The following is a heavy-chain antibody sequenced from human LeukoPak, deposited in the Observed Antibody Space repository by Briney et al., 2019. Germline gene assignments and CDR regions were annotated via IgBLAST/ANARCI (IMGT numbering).Heavy chain of an antibody. CDR1: GGSISSDY. CDR3: ARQSRGCYDY. Sequence: PSETLSLTCTVSGGSISSDYWSWIRQPPGKGLEWIGYIHDSGSTNYNPSLKSRVPISIDTSKHQFSLKLSSVTAADTAVYYCARQSRGCYDYWGQGTLVTVSS. V-gene: IGHV4-59*08. D-gene: IGHD2-21*02. CDR2: IHDSGST. J-gene: IGHJ4*02.